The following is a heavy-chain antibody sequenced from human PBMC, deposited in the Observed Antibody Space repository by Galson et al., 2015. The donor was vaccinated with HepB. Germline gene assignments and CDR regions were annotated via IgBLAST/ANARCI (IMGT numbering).Heavy chain of an antibody. D-gene: IGHD5-18*01. CDR3: AKGGWDEGGYSYGTRPLYYFYGMDV. V-gene: IGHV3-9*01. Sequence: SLRLSCAASGFTFDDYAMHWVRQAPGKGLEWVSGISWNSGNIGYADSVKGRFTISRDNAKNSLYLQMNSLRAEGTALYYCAKGGWDEGGYSYGTRPLYYFYGMDVWGQGTTVTVSS. CDR2: ISWNSGNI. J-gene: IGHJ6*02. CDR1: GFTFDDYA.